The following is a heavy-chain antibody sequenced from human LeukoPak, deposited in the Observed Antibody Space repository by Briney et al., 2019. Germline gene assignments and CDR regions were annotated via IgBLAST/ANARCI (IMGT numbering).Heavy chain of an antibody. CDR3: ARGSPYGDYLDY. J-gene: IGHJ4*02. V-gene: IGHV1-3*01. D-gene: IGHD4-17*01. Sequence: APVKVSCKASGYTFTSYAMHWVRQAPGQRLEWMGWINAGNGNTKYSQKFQGRVTITRDTSASTAYMELSSLRSEDTAVYYCARGSPYGDYLDYWGQGTLVTVSS. CDR1: GYTFTSYA. CDR2: INAGNGNT.